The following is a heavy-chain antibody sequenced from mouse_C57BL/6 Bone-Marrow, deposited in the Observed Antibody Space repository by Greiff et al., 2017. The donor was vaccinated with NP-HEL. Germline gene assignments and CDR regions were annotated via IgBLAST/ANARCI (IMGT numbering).Heavy chain of an antibody. CDR3: ATTVVGWYFDV. CDR2: IYPRSGNT. Sequence: VQLQQSGAELARPGASVKLSCKASGYTFTSYGISWVKQRTGQGLEWIGEIYPRSGNTYYNEKFKGKATLTADKSSNTAYMELRSLTSEDSAVYFCATTVVGWYFDVWGTGTTVTVSS. J-gene: IGHJ1*03. CDR1: GYTFTSYG. V-gene: IGHV1-81*01. D-gene: IGHD1-1*01.